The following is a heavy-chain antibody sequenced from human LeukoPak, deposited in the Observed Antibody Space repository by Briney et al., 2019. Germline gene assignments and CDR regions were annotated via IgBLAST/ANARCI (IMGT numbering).Heavy chain of an antibody. D-gene: IGHD6-19*01. V-gene: IGHV3-74*01. CDR3: ATKQWLAPPPDS. J-gene: IGHJ4*02. Sequence: GGSLTLSCAASGFTFSKYWMLWVRQAPGKGLESVSRINTDGTVTTYADSVKGRFTVSRDNADNTMFLQMNSVRDEDTAVYYCATKQWLAPPPDSWGQGTPVTVSS. CDR2: INTDGTVT. CDR1: GFTFSKYW.